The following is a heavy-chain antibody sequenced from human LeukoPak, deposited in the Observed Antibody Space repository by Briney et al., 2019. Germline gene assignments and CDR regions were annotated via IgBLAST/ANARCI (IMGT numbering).Heavy chain of an antibody. CDR1: GYSISSGYY. V-gene: IGHV4-38-2*01. Sequence: SETLSLTCAVSGYSISSGYYWGWIRQPPGKGLEWIGSIYHSGSTYYNPSLKSRVTISVDTSKNQFSLKLSSVTAAGTAVYYCASAKWLLGAFDIWGQGTMVTVSS. D-gene: IGHD3-22*01. CDR2: IYHSGST. J-gene: IGHJ3*02. CDR3: ASAKWLLGAFDI.